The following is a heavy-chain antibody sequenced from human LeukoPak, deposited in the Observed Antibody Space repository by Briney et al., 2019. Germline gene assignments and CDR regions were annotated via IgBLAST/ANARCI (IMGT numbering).Heavy chain of an antibody. CDR1: GFTFSSYA. V-gene: IGHV3-30*01. J-gene: IGHJ4*02. CDR3: ARGRRIVVVPAAMHY. CDR2: ISYDGSNK. D-gene: IGHD2-2*01. Sequence: GRSLRLSCAASGFTFSSYAMHWVRQAPGKGLEWVAFISYDGSNKYYADSVKGRFTISRDHSKNTLYLQMNSLRAEDTAVYYCARGRRIVVVPAAMHYWGQGTLVTVSS.